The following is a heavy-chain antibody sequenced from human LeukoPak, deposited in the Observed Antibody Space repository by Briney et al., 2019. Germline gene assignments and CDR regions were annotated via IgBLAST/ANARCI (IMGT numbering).Heavy chain of an antibody. CDR2: INHSGST. V-gene: IGHV4-34*01. D-gene: IGHD4-17*01. Sequence: SETLSLTCAVYGGSFSGYYWSWIRQPPGKGLEWIGEINHSGSTKYDPSLKSRVTISVDTSKNLFSLKLTSVTAADTAMYYCATCRDEFGDYGFTSWGQGTLVTVSS. CDR1: GGSFSGYY. J-gene: IGHJ5*02. CDR3: ATCRDEFGDYGFTS.